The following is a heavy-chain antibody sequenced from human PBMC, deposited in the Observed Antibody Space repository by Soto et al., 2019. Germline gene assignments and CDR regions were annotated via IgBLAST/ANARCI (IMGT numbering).Heavy chain of an antibody. CDR1: GFTFSSYA. J-gene: IGHJ6*02. CDR2: ISYDGSNK. Sequence: QVQLVESGGGVVQPGRSLRLSCAASGFTFSSYAMHWVRQAPGKGLEWVAVISYDGSNKYYADSVKGRFTISRDNSKNTLYLQMNSLGAEDTAVYYCARDTMRDGMDVWGQGTTVTVSS. V-gene: IGHV3-30-3*01. CDR3: ARDTMRDGMDV. D-gene: IGHD3-3*01.